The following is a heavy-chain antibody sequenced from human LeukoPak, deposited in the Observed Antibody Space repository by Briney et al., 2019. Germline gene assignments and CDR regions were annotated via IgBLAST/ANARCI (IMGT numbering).Heavy chain of an antibody. J-gene: IGHJ5*02. D-gene: IGHD1-26*01. CDR3: ARGHSGRWFWWFGA. V-gene: IGHV3-7*04. Sequence: GGSLRLSCAASGFTFSSYWMSWVRQAPGRGLQWVASIKQDGSEIYYVDSVKGRFSISRDNDKNSLSLQMNSLRAEDTAVYYCARGHSGRWFWWFGAWGQETLVTVSS. CDR2: IKQDGSEI. CDR1: GFTFSSYW.